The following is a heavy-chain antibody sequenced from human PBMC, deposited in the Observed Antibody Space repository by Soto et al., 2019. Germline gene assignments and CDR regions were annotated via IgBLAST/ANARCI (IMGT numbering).Heavy chain of an antibody. J-gene: IGHJ4*02. V-gene: IGHV3-30*18. CDR1: GFTFSSYG. Sequence: GGSLRLSCAASGFTFSSYGMHWVRQAPGKGLEWVAVISYDGSNKYYADSVKGRFTISRDNSKNTLYLQMNSLRAEDTAVYYCAKVSLRFLEWLPYFDYWGQGTLVTVSS. CDR3: AKVSLRFLEWLPYFDY. CDR2: ISYDGSNK. D-gene: IGHD3-3*01.